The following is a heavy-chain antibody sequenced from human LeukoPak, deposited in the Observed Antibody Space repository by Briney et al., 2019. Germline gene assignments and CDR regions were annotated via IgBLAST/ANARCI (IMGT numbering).Heavy chain of an antibody. Sequence: ASVKVSCKASGYTFTSYDINWVRQATGHGREWRGWMNPNSGNPDYAQKFQGRVTMTRNTSISTAYMELSSLRSEDTAVYYCARGRYSGSYSGYYYYYYMDVWGKGTTVTVSS. D-gene: IGHD1-26*01. J-gene: IGHJ6*03. V-gene: IGHV1-8*01. CDR2: MNPNSGNP. CDR1: GYTFTSYD. CDR3: ARGRYSGSYSGYYYYYYMDV.